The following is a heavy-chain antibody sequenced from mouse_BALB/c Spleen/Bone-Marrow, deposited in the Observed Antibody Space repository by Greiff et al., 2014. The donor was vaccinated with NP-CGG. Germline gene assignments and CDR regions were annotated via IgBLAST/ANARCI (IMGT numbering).Heavy chain of an antibody. V-gene: IGHV1-69*02. Sequence: QVQLQQPGAELVRPGASVKLSCKASGYTFTSYWINWVKQRPGQGLEWIGNIYPSDSYTNYNQKFKDKATLTVDKSSSTAYMQLSSPTSDDSAVYYCTRSYGSSYEYYFDYWGQGTTLTVSS. D-gene: IGHD1-1*01. J-gene: IGHJ2*01. CDR1: GYTFTSYW. CDR3: TRSYGSSYEYYFDY. CDR2: IYPSDSYT.